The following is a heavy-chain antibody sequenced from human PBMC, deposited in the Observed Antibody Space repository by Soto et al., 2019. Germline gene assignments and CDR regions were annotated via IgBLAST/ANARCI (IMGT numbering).Heavy chain of an antibody. CDR1: GFTFTNYG. D-gene: IGHD1-1*01. Sequence: VQLLASGGGLVQPGGSLRLSCVVSGFTFTNYGVTWVRQAPGKGLQWVSGFSGGSGTTHYRDSVKGRFTISRDDSKSTVYLQMNSLGVDDTAVYYCGKWNGYGDYWGQGTLVTVSS. V-gene: IGHV3-23*01. J-gene: IGHJ4*02. CDR3: GKWNGYGDY. CDR2: FSGGSGTT.